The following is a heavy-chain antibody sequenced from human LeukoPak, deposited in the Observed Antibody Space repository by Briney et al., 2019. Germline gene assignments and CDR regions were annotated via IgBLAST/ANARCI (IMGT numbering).Heavy chain of an antibody. CDR1: GGSFSGYY. CDR2: INHSGST. Sequence: KPSETLSLTCAVYGGSFSGYYWSWIRQPPGKGLEWIGEINHSGSTNYNPSLKSRVTISVDTSKNQFSLKLSSVTAADTAVYYCARRRYYYGSGSGYFDYWGQGTLVTVSS. J-gene: IGHJ4*02. CDR3: ARRRYYYGSGSGYFDY. V-gene: IGHV4-34*01. D-gene: IGHD3-10*01.